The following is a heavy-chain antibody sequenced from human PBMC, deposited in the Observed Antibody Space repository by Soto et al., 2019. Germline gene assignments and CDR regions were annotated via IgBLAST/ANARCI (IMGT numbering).Heavy chain of an antibody. D-gene: IGHD3-3*01. Sequence: TSETLSLTCTVSGGSISSRDYYWSWIRQVPGKGLEWIGYIYYSGNTDYNPSLESRVTMSVDTSKNQFSLKLDSVTAADTAVYYCVRGFYYFDYWGQGTQVTVSS. CDR3: VRGFYYFDY. V-gene: IGHV4-31*02. CDR2: IYYSGNT. CDR1: GGSISSRDYY. J-gene: IGHJ4*02.